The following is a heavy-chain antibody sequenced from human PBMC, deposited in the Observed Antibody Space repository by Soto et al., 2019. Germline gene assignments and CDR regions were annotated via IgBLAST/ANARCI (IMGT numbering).Heavy chain of an antibody. D-gene: IGHD5-18*01. V-gene: IGHV5-51*01. Sequence: VESLKISCKGSGYSFTSYWIGWVRQMPGKGLEWMGVIYPGDSATRYSPSFQGQVTISADRSISTAYLQWSILKASDTAMYYCARTESGYSHDYAETRGQDTMFIVSS. J-gene: IGHJ1*01. CDR1: GYSFTSYW. CDR2: IYPGDSAT. CDR3: ARTESGYSHDYAET.